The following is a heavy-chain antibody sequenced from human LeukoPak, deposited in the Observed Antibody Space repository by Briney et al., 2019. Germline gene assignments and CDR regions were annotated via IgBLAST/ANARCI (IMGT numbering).Heavy chain of an antibody. V-gene: IGHV3-48*03. CDR2: ISSSGSTI. Sequence: GGSLRLSCAASGFTFSSYEMNWVRQAPGKGLEWVSYISSSGSTIYYADSVKGRFTIPRDNAKNSLYLQMNSLRAEDTAVYYCARDRGYSYGWFDPWGQGTLVTVSS. CDR3: ARDRGYSYGWFDP. J-gene: IGHJ5*02. D-gene: IGHD5-18*01. CDR1: GFTFSSYE.